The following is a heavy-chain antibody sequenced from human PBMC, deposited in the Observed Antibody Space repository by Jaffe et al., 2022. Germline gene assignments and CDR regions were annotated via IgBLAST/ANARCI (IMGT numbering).Heavy chain of an antibody. J-gene: IGHJ4*02. CDR3: AIMPLSGSYEKDY. D-gene: IGHD1-26*01. Sequence: QVQLVESGGGVVQPGGSLRLSCAASGFTFSSYGMHWVRQAPGKGLEWVAFIRYDGSNKYYADSVKGRFTISRDNSKNTLYLQMNSLRAEDTAVYYCAIMPLSGSYEKDYWGQGTLVTVSS. V-gene: IGHV3-30*02. CDR1: GFTFSSYG. CDR2: IRYDGSNK.